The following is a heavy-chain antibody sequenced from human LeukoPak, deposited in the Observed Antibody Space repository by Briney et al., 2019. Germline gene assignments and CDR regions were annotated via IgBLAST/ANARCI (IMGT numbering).Heavy chain of an antibody. Sequence: SETLSLTCTVSGGSISSYYWSWIRQPPGKGLEWIGYTYYSGSTNYNPSLKSRVTISVDTSKNQFSLKLSSVTAADTAVYYCARHAYSSSWYLDYWGQGTLVTVSS. CDR2: TYYSGST. CDR1: GGSISSYY. CDR3: ARHAYSSSWYLDY. D-gene: IGHD6-13*01. V-gene: IGHV4-59*08. J-gene: IGHJ4*02.